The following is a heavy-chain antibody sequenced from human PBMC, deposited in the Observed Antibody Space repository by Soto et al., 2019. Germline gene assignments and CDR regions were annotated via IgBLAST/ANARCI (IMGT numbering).Heavy chain of an antibody. J-gene: IGHJ6*02. D-gene: IGHD1-26*01. CDR3: ARLKRWEVGGTVLPNYNYGMDV. V-gene: IGHV5-51*01. Sequence: GESLKISCKGSGYSFPSQWIGWVRQMPGKGLEWMGNIYPADSDTRYSPSFQGQVTISADKSIRTAYLQWSSLKASDTGIYYCARLKRWEVGGTVLPNYNYGMDVWGQGTTVTVSS. CDR2: IYPADSDT. CDR1: GYSFPSQW.